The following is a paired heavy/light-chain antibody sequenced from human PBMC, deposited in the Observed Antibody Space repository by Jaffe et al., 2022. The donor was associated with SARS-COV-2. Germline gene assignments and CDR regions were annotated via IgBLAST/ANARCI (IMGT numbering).Heavy chain of an antibody. V-gene: IGHV5-51*01. Sequence: EGQLEQSGKEVKKPGESLKISCKGSGYTFSTHWIGWVRQMPGKGPEWMGVIFPGDSDTRYSPSFQGQVTISVDTSISTVYLQWNSLRASDTAIYYCARLRSLGWFRQFDIWGQGTRVTVSS. CDR2: IFPGDSDT. D-gene: IGHD2-15*01. CDR1: GYTFSTHW. CDR3: ARLRSLGWFRQFDI. J-gene: IGHJ4*02.
Light chain of an antibody. CDR2: DTR. CDR1: DVGSKT. V-gene: IGLV3-21*02. Sequence: SYVLTQPPSVSVAPGQTASITCGGDDVGSKTVHWYQQKPGQAPVVVVFDTRDRPSGIPERFSGSNSGNTATLTISRVEAGDEADYYCQVWDNGSRDQVFGGGTHLAVL. CDR3: QVWDNGSRDQV. J-gene: IGLJ2*01.